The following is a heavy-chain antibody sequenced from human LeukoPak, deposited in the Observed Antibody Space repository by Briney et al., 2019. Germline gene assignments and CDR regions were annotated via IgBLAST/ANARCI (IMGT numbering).Heavy chain of an antibody. CDR1: GFTFSSYA. D-gene: IGHD4-17*01. CDR2: ISGSGSTT. V-gene: IGHV3-23*01. Sequence: GGSLRLSCAASGFTFSSYAMSWLRQAPGKGLEWVSAISGSGSTTYYADSVKGRFTISRDNSENTLYLQMNSLRAEDTAVYYCAPLGVTTWLDYWGQGTLVTVSS. CDR3: APLGVTTWLDY. J-gene: IGHJ4*02.